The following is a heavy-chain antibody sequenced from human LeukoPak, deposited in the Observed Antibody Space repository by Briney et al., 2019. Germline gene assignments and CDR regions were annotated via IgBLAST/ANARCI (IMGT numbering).Heavy chain of an antibody. CDR1: GFTFSSYW. Sequence: PGGSLRLSCAASGFTFSSYWMTWVRRAPGRGLEWVANIKQDGSEKYYVDSMKGRLTISRDNAENSLYLQMNSLRAEDTAVYYCARGRWGIDFWGQGTLVTVSS. CDR2: IKQDGSEK. V-gene: IGHV3-7*03. J-gene: IGHJ4*02. D-gene: IGHD3-16*01. CDR3: ARGRWGIDF.